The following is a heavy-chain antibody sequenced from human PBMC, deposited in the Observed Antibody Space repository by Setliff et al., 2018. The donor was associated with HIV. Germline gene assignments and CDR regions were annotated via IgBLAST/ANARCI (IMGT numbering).Heavy chain of an antibody. CDR2: ISYSGST. J-gene: IGHJ4*02. V-gene: IGHV4-39*07. CDR3: ARGGLAVVTSFDS. D-gene: IGHD2-15*01. CDR1: GVSTSSSSYY. Sequence: SETLSLTCIVSGVSTSSSSYYWGWIRQPPGKGLEWIGYISYSGSTYNNPSLNSRISISVDMSKNKFSLKLSSLTAADTAVYYCARGGLAVVTSFDSWGPGTLVTVSS.